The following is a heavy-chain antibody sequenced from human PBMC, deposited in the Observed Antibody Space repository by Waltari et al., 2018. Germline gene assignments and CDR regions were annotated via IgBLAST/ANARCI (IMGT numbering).Heavy chain of an antibody. CDR2: TYYRSKWYK. D-gene: IGHD1-26*01. J-gene: IGHJ5*02. V-gene: IGHV6-1*01. Sequence: QVRLRQSGPRLVKPSPTLSLTCDISGDSVSSNDATWAWVRQSPSRGLEWVGRTYYRSKWYKDYAVPVRSRITIIPDTSKNQVSLQLNSVTPEDTAVYYWARDLTEGVGNWFDPWGQGTLVTVSS. CDR3: ARDLTEGVGNWFDP. CDR1: GDSVSSNDAT.